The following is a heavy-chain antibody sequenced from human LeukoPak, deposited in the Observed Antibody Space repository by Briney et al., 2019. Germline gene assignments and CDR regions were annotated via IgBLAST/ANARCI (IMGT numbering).Heavy chain of an antibody. CDR2: ISGSGGST. D-gene: IGHD6-13*01. J-gene: IGHJ4*02. Sequence: GGSLRLSCAASGFTFSSYAMSWVRQAPGKGLEWVSAISGSGGSTYYADSVKGRFTISRDNSKNTLYLQMNSLRAEDTAVYYCAKRGSGSSSWYSKGYFDYWGQGTLVTVSS. CDR3: AKRGSGSSSWYSKGYFDY. V-gene: IGHV3-23*01. CDR1: GFTFSSYA.